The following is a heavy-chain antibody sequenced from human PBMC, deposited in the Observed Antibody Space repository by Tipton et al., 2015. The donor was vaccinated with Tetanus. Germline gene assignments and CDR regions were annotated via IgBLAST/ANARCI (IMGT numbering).Heavy chain of an antibody. CDR2: ISSSSSYI. CDR1: GFTFSSYS. Sequence: SLRLSCAVSGFTFSSYSMNWVRQAPGKGLEWVSSISSSSSYIYYADSVKGRFTISRDNAKNSLYLQMNSLRAEDTAVYYCARDLRNYYDSSGYSDYWGQGTLVTVSS. CDR3: ARDLRNYYDSSGYSDY. J-gene: IGHJ4*02. V-gene: IGHV3-21*01. D-gene: IGHD3-22*01.